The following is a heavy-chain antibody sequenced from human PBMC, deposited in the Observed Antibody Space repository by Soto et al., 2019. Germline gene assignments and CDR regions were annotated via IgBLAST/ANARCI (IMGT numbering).Heavy chain of an antibody. V-gene: IGHV4-30-4*01. D-gene: IGHD2-15*01. J-gene: IGHJ3*02. CDR2: IYYSGST. Sequence: SETLSLTWTVSGGSISSGDYYWSWIRQPPGKGLEWIGYIYYSGSTYYNPSLKSRVTISVDTSKNQFSLKLSSVTAADTAVYYCARGSGNQDAFDIWGQGTMVTVSS. CDR3: ARGSGNQDAFDI. CDR1: GGSISSGDYY.